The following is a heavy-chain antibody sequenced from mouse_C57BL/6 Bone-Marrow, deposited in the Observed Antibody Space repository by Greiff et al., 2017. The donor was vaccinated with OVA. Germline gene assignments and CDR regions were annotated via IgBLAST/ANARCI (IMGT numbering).Heavy chain of an antibody. CDR1: GYAFSSSW. D-gene: IGHD1-1*01. CDR3: AGDYYGSSYGFAY. Sequence: QVQLQQSGPELVKPGASVKISCKASGYAFSSSWMNWVKQRPGKGLEWIGRIYPGDGDTNYNGKFKGKATLTADKSSSTAYMQLSSLTSEDSAVYFCAGDYYGSSYGFAYWGQGTLVTVSA. J-gene: IGHJ3*01. CDR2: IYPGDGDT. V-gene: IGHV1-82*01.